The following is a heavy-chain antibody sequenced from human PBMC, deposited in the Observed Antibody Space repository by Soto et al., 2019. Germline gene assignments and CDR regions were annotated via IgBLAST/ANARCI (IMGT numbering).Heavy chain of an antibody. CDR2: IYYSGST. D-gene: IGHD6-19*01. CDR1: GGSISSYY. V-gene: IGHV4-59*01. J-gene: IGHJ4*02. CDR3: ARATGYSSGWFGFRFDY. Sequence: SETLSLTCTVSGGSISSYYWIWIRQPPGKGLEWIGYIYYSGSTNYNPSLKSRVTISVDTSKNQFSLKLSSVTAADTAVYYCARATGYSSGWFGFRFDYWGQGTLVTVSS.